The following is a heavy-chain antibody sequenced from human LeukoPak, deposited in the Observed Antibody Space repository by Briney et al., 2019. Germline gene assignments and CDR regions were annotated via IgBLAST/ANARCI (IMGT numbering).Heavy chain of an antibody. CDR2: ISGSGGST. D-gene: IGHD1-26*01. Sequence: GGSLRLSCAASGFTFSSYAMSWVRQAPGKGLEWVSAISGSGGSTYYADSVKGRFTISRDNSKNTLYLQMNSLRAEDTAVYYCAKDSRYSGSYYLKENDYWGQGTLVAVSS. CDR3: AKDSRYSGSYYLKENDY. CDR1: GFTFSSYA. J-gene: IGHJ4*02. V-gene: IGHV3-23*01.